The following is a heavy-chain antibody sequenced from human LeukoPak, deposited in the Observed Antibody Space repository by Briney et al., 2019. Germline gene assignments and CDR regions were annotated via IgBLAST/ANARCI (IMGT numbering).Heavy chain of an antibody. CDR3: ARDQGHITMVRGVIIKDYYYYGMDV. J-gene: IGHJ6*02. CDR2: IYSDGST. D-gene: IGHD3-10*01. CDR1: GFTVSNNY. Sequence: GGSLRLSCVASGFTVSNNYMTWVRQTPGKGLEWLSVIYSDGSTYYADSVKDRFTISRDNSKNTLNLQMNSLRAEDTAVYYCARDQGHITMVRGVIIKDYYYYGMDVWGQGTTVTVSS. V-gene: IGHV3-66*01.